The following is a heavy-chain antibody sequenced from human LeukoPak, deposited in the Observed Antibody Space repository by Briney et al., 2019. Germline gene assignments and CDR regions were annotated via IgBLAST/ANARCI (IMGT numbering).Heavy chain of an antibody. J-gene: IGHJ5*02. CDR3: ARDQGYCSSTSCSRFDP. CDR2: IYTSGST. Sequence: SETLSLTCTVSGGSISSGSYYWSWIRQPAGKGLEWIGRIYTSGSTIYNPSLKSRVTISVDTSKNQFSLKLSSVTAADTAVYYCARDQGYCSSTSCSRFDPWGQGTLVTVSS. V-gene: IGHV4-61*02. CDR1: GGSISSGSYY. D-gene: IGHD2-2*01.